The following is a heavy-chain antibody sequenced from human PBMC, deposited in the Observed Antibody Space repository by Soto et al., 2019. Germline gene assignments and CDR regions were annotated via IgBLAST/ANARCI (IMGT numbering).Heavy chain of an antibody. V-gene: IGHV3-23*01. CDR1: GFTFSSYA. CDR3: AKDRRSLTIFGVPLTY. D-gene: IGHD3-3*01. Sequence: PGGSLRLSCAASGFTFSSYAMSWVRQAPGKGLEWVSAISGSGGSTYYADSVKGRFTISRDNSKNTLYLQMNSLRAEDTAVYYCAKDRRSLTIFGVPLTYWGQGTLVTVSS. CDR2: ISGSGGST. J-gene: IGHJ4*02.